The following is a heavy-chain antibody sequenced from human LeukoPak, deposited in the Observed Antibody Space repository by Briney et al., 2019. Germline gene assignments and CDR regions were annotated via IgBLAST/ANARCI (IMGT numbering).Heavy chain of an antibody. CDR2: ISYDGSNK. CDR1: GFTFSSYG. D-gene: IGHD6-19*01. Sequence: AGGSLRLSCAASGFTFSSYGMHWVRQAPGKGLEWVAVISYDGSNKYYADSVKGRFTISRDNSKNTLYLQMNSLRAEDTAVYYCAIYRAPYSSGWYGGEYYFDYWGQGTLVTVSS. CDR3: AIYRAPYSSGWYGGEYYFDY. V-gene: IGHV3-30*03. J-gene: IGHJ4*02.